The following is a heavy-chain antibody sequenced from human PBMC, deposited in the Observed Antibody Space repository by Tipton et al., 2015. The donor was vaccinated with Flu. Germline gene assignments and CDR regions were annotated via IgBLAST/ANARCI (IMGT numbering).Heavy chain of an antibody. J-gene: IGHJ4*02. V-gene: IGHV3-48*03. CDR2: ISSTGDLV. CDR3: TTNGYGDYRGFDY. Sequence: SLRLSCEASGFTFSGSEMNWIRQAPGKGLEWVSYISSTGDLVYYSGSVMGRFTISRDNAKNSLSLHMNSLGADDTAIYYCTTNGYGDYRGFDYWGQGTLVTVSP. D-gene: IGHD4-17*01. CDR1: GFTFSGSE.